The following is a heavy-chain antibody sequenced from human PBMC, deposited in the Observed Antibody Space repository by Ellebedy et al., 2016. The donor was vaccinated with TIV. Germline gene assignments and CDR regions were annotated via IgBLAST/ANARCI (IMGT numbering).Heavy chain of an antibody. V-gene: IGHV3-7*03. J-gene: IGHJ6*02. CDR2: IKQDGSEE. Sequence: PGGSLRLSCAASGFIFSKSWISWVRQAPGKGLEWVANIKQDGSEEYYLDSVKGRFTISRDNAKNSLYLQMNSLRAEDTAVYYCARVSVTGMVIHYYGMDVWGQGTTVTVSS. CDR3: ARVSVTGMVIHYYGMDV. D-gene: IGHD5-18*01. CDR1: GFIFSKSW.